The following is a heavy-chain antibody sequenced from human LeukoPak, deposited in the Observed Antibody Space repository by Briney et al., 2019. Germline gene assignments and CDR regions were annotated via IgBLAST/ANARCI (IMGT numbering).Heavy chain of an antibody. CDR1: GYTFTSYD. V-gene: IGHV1-8*01. D-gene: IGHD6-13*01. CDR3: ARGPYSSSYNWFDP. CDR2: MNPNSGNT. J-gene: IGHJ5*02. Sequence: GASVKVSCKASGYTFTSYDIHWVRQATGQGLEWMGWMNPNSGNTGYAQKFQGRVTMTRNTSISTAYMELSSLRSEDTAVYYCARGPYSSSYNWFDPWGQGTLVTVSS.